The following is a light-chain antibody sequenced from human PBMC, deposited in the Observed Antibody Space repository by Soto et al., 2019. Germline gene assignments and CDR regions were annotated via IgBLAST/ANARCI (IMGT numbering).Light chain of an antibody. CDR1: RNIGSS. J-gene: IGKJ2*02. V-gene: IGKV3-15*01. Sequence: EIVMTQSPATLSVSPGERVTLSCRASRNIGSSLAWYQQKTGQAPRLLMSDASTRATSIPARFSGSGSGTDFTLTISGPQSEDFAVYYCEQYNFWPSTFGQGTKLDIK. CDR3: EQYNFWPST. CDR2: DAS.